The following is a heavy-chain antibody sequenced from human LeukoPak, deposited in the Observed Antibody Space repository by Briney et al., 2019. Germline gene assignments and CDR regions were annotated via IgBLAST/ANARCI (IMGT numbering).Heavy chain of an antibody. V-gene: IGHV3-23*01. D-gene: IGHD2-21*02. J-gene: IGHJ4*02. CDR2: IGGIGGTT. CDR3: ARRPNCGGDCQHFDY. CDR1: GFSFSSYS. Sequence: GGSLRLSCAASGFSFSSYSMSWVRQAPGKGLEWVSVIGGIGGTTFYADSVKGRFTISRDNSKNTLYLEMSSLRAEDTAVYYCARRPNCGGDCQHFDYWGQGALVTVSS.